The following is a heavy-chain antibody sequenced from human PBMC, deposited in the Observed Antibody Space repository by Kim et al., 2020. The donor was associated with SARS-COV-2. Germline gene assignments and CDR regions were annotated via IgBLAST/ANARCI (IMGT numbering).Heavy chain of an antibody. Sequence: ASVKVSCKASGYTFTSYGISWVRQAPGQGLEWMGWISAYNGNTNYAQKLQGRVTMTTDTSTSTAYMELRSLRSDDTAVYYCAREGHYSGSSIGAFDIWGQGTMVTVSS. CDR2: ISAYNGNT. D-gene: IGHD1-26*01. CDR1: GYTFTSYG. J-gene: IGHJ3*02. V-gene: IGHV1-18*04. CDR3: AREGHYSGSSIGAFDI.